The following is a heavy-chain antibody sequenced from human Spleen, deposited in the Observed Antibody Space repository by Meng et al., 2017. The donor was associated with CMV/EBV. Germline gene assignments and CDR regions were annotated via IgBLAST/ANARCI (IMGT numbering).Heavy chain of an antibody. Sequence: GESLKISCAASRFIFSSYGMHWVRQAPGKGLEWVAFIRYDGSNKYYADSVKGRFTISRDNSKNTLYLQMNSLRAEDTAVYYCAKEWSIAAAGNWFDPWGQGTRVTVSS. V-gene: IGHV3-30*02. CDR1: RFIFSSYG. CDR3: AKEWSIAAAGNWFDP. J-gene: IGHJ5*02. CDR2: IRYDGSNK. D-gene: IGHD6-13*01.